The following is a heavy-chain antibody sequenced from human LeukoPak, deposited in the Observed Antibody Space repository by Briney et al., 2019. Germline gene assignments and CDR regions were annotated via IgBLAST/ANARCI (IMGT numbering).Heavy chain of an antibody. D-gene: IGHD6-13*01. V-gene: IGHV3-53*01. Sequence: PGGSLRLSCAASGFTVSSNYMSWVRQAPGKGLEWVSVIYSGGSTYYADSVKGRFTISRDNSKNTLYLQMNSLRAEDTAVYYCAREGRIAAAGTPYPEYFQHWGQGTLVTVSS. J-gene: IGHJ1*01. CDR1: GFTVSSNY. CDR2: IYSGGST. CDR3: AREGRIAAAGTPYPEYFQH.